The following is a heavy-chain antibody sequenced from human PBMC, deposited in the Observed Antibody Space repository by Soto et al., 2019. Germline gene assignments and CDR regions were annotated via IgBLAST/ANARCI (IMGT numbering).Heavy chain of an antibody. V-gene: IGHV1-69*01. CDR3: ALLRYFDWLPYYYYGMDV. CDR2: IIPIFGTA. J-gene: IGHJ6*02. CDR1: GGTFSSYA. D-gene: IGHD3-9*01. Sequence: QVQLVRSGAEVKKPGSSVKVSCKASGGTFSSYAISWVRQAPGQGLEWMGGIIPIFGTANYAQKFQGRVTITADESTSTAYMELSSLRSEDTAVYYCALLRYFDWLPYYYYGMDVWGQGTTVTVSS.